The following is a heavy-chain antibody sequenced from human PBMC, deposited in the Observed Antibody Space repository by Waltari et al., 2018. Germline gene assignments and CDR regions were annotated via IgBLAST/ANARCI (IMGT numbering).Heavy chain of an antibody. V-gene: IGHV3-33*01. J-gene: IGHJ6*02. CDR3: AREVGLNPQTGDYNGMDV. CDR2: IWYDGSNK. Sequence: QVQLVESGGGVVQSGRSLRLSCAASGFTFTTYGMHWVRQAPGKGLEWVAVIWYDGSNKYYADSVKGRFTISRDNSKNTLYLQMDSLRAEDTAVYYCAREVGLNPQTGDYNGMDVWGQGTTVTVSS. CDR1: GFTFTTYG. D-gene: IGHD1-26*01.